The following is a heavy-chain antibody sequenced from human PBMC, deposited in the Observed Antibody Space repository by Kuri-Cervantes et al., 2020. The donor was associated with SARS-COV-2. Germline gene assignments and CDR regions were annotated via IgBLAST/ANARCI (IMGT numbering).Heavy chain of an antibody. D-gene: IGHD3-3*01. J-gene: IGHJ6*03. CDR1: GFTFSSYW. CDR3: AREDYDFWRSPYYYYMDV. Sequence: GGSLRLSCAASGFTFSSYWMSWVRQAPGKGLEWVASINQDGSEKYYVDSVKGRFTISRDTAKNSLYLQMNSLRAEDTAVYYCAREDYDFWRSPYYYYMDVWGKGTTVTVSS. CDR2: INQDGSEK. V-gene: IGHV3-7*01.